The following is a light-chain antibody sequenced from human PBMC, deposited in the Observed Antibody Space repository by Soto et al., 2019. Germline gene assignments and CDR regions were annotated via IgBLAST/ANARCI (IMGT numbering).Light chain of an antibody. CDR3: AAWDDSLSGHWV. CDR2: RNN. J-gene: IGLJ3*02. CDR1: SSNIGSNY. Sequence: VLTQPPSASGTPGQRVTISCSGSSSNIGSNYVYWYQQLPGTAPKLLIYRNNQRPSGVPDRFSGSKSGTSASLAISGLRSEDEADYYCAAWDDSLSGHWVFGGGTKLTVL. V-gene: IGLV1-47*01.